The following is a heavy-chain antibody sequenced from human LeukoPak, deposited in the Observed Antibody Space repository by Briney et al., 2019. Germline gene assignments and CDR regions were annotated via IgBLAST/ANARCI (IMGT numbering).Heavy chain of an antibody. CDR1: GFTFSRYG. Sequence: HPGGSLRLSCAASGFTFSRYGMHWVRQAPGKGLEWVAVMSYDGSNKYYADSVKGRFTISRDNSKNTLYLQMNSLRAEDTAVYYCAKAMKGGIDPWGQGTLVTVSS. V-gene: IGHV3-30*18. CDR2: MSYDGSNK. J-gene: IGHJ5*02. D-gene: IGHD3-16*01. CDR3: AKAMKGGIDP.